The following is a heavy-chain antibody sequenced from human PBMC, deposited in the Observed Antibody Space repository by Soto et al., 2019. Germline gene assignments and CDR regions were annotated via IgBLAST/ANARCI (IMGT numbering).Heavy chain of an antibody. CDR2: INHSGST. D-gene: IGHD6-6*01. Sequence: SETLSLTCAVYGGSFSGYYWSWIRQPPGKGLEWIGEINHSGSTNYNPSLKSRVTISVDTSKNQFSLKLSSVTAADTAVYYCARGWQGSSYYAYWGQGTLVTVSS. J-gene: IGHJ4*02. CDR1: GGSFSGYY. V-gene: IGHV4-34*01. CDR3: ARGWQGSSYYAY.